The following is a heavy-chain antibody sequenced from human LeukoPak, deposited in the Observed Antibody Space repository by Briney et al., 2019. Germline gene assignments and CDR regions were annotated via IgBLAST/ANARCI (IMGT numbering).Heavy chain of an antibody. CDR1: GFTFSSYW. V-gene: IGHV3-7*05. Sequence: GGSLRLSCAASGFTFSSYWMIWVRQAPDKGLEWVANIKQDGSEKDYVDSVKGRFTTSRDNAKNSLYLQMHSLRADDTAVYYCARDPGAFGLGLIDFWGQGTLVTVSS. D-gene: IGHD3-10*01. J-gene: IGHJ4*02. CDR3: ARDPGAFGLGLIDF. CDR2: IKQDGSEK.